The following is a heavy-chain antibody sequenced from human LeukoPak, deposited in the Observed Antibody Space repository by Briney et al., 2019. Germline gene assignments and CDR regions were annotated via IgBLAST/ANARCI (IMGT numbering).Heavy chain of an antibody. D-gene: IGHD3-10*01. V-gene: IGHV3-74*01. J-gene: IGHJ4*02. CDR2: INGDGTKT. CDR3: ARGGPLDY. Sequence: GGSLRLSCAGSGFIFSSNWMHWVRQAPGKGLVWVSRINGDGTKTNYADSVKGRFTVSRDNAKNTLFLQMNSVRAEDTAVYYCARGGPLDYWGQGTLVTVSS. CDR1: GFIFSSNW.